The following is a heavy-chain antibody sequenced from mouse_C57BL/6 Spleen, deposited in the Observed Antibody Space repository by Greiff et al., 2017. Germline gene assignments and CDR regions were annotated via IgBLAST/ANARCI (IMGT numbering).Heavy chain of an antibody. J-gene: IGHJ1*03. V-gene: IGHV5-4*01. CDR2: ISDGGSYT. CDR1: GFTFSSYA. Sequence: EVKLVESGGGLVKPGGSLKLSCAASGFTFSSYAMSWVRQTPEKRLEWVATISDGGSYTYYPDNVKGRFTISRDNAKNNLYLNMSHLKSEDTAMYYCARDLEGRYYGSSFGYFDVWGTGTTVTVSS. D-gene: IGHD1-1*01. CDR3: ARDLEGRYYGSSFGYFDV.